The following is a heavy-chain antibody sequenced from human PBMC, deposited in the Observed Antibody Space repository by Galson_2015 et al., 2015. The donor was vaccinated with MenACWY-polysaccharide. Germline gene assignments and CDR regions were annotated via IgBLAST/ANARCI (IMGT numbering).Heavy chain of an antibody. J-gene: IGHJ5*02. CDR2: IPYSGST. V-gene: IGHV4-39*01. CDR3: ARPKPVNGWFDP. Sequence: GKGLEWVGSIPYSGSTTYNSSLKSRVTISVDTSKNQFSLKLSSVTAADTAVYYCARPKPVNGWFDPWGQGTLVTVSS. D-gene: IGHD2-8*01.